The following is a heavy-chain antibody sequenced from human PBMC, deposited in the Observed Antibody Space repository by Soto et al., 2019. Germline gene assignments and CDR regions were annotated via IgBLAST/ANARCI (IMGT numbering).Heavy chain of an antibody. CDR2: IYYSGST. J-gene: IGHJ6*02. D-gene: IGHD3-3*01. Sequence: SETLSLTCTVSGGSISSYYWSWIRQPPGKGLEWIGYIYYSGSTNYNPSLKSRVTISVDTSKNQFSLKLSSVTAADTAVYYCARGLYNFWTNYYYYGMDVWGQGTTVTVSS. CDR3: ARGLYNFWTNYYYYGMDV. V-gene: IGHV4-59*01. CDR1: GGSISSYY.